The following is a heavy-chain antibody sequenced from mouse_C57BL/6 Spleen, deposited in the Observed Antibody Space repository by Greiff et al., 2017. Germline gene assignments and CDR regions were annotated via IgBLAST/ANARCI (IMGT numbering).Heavy chain of an antibody. CDR3: ARGNLGTRGYFDV. J-gene: IGHJ1*03. Sequence: VQLQQSGAELVRPGTSVKVSCKASGYAFTNYLIEWVKQRPGQGLEWIGVINPGSGGTNYNEKFKGKATVTADKSSSTAYMQLSSLTSEDSAFYFCARGNLGTRGYFDVWGTGTTGTGSS. V-gene: IGHV1-54*01. CDR1: GYAFTNYL. D-gene: IGHD3-3*01. CDR2: INPGSGGT.